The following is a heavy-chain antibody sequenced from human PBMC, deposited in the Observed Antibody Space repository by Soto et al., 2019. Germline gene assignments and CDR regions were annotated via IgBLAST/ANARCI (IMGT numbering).Heavy chain of an antibody. CDR1: GYTFTSYG. J-gene: IGHJ4*02. D-gene: IGHD2-21*02. Sequence: ASVKVSCKAAGYTFTSYGTHWVRQPPGQRLEWMGWINAGNGNTKYSQKFQGRVTMTTDTSTSTAYMELRSLRSDDTAVYYCARDLCGGDCDKFAYFGQGTLVPVSS. V-gene: IGHV1-3*01. CDR2: INAGNGNT. CDR3: ARDLCGGDCDKFAY.